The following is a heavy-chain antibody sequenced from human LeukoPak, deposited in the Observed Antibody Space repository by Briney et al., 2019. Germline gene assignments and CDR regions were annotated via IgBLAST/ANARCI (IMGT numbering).Heavy chain of an antibody. Sequence: GASVKVSCKASGYTFTSYDINWVRQATGQGLEWMGWMNPNSGNTGYAQKFQGRVTITRNTSISTAYMELSSLRSEDTAVYYCARGSGGNSVPATKYYYMDVWGKGTTVTVSS. J-gene: IGHJ6*03. CDR3: ARGSGGNSVPATKYYYMDV. CDR2: MNPNSGNT. V-gene: IGHV1-8*03. CDR1: GYTFTSYD. D-gene: IGHD4-23*01.